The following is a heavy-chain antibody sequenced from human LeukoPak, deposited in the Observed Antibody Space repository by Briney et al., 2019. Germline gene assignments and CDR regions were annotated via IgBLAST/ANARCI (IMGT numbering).Heavy chain of an antibody. CDR2: INSDGSST. CDR3: AKTRQQLVRFYYYYYYMDV. CDR1: GFTFSSYG. Sequence: PGRSLRLSCAASGFTFSSYGMHWVRQAPGKGLVWVSRINSDGSSTSYADSVKGRFTISRDNAKNTLYLQMNSLRAEDTAVYYCAKTRQQLVRFYYYYYYMDVWGKGTTVTISS. J-gene: IGHJ6*03. D-gene: IGHD6-13*01. V-gene: IGHV3-74*01.